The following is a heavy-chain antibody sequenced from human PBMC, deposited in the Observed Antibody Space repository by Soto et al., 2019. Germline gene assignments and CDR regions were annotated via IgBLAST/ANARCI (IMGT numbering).Heavy chain of an antibody. CDR2: ISSSSSYI. D-gene: IGHD3-10*01. CDR1: GFTFINYS. J-gene: IGHJ4*02. Sequence: GGSLRLSCAASGFTFINYSMNWVRQAPGKGLEWVSSISSSSSYIYYADSVKGRFTISRDNSKNTLYLQMNSLRAEDTALYYCAKDPDYGSGSYFDYWGQGTLVTVSS. V-gene: IGHV3-21*04. CDR3: AKDPDYGSGSYFDY.